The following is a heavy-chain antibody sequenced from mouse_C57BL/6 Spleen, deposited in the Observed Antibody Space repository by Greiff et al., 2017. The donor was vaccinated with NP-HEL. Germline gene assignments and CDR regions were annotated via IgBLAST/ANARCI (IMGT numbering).Heavy chain of an antibody. CDR3: ARDSPDGPYYFDY. D-gene: IGHD2-3*01. CDR2: ISYDGSN. V-gene: IGHV3-6*01. CDR1: GYSITSGYY. Sequence: EVQLVESGPGLVKPSQSLSLTCSVTGYSITSGYYWNWIRQFPGNKLEWMGYISYDGSNNYNPSLKNRISITRDTSKNQFFLKLNSVTTEDTATYYCARDSPDGPYYFDYWGQGTTLTVSS. J-gene: IGHJ2*01.